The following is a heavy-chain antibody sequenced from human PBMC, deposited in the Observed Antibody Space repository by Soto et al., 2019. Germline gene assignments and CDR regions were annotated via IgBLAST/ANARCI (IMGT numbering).Heavy chain of an antibody. CDR3: ARGRGGTYDAFDI. J-gene: IGHJ3*02. CDR1: GDSMSRYF. Sequence: SETLSLTCTVSGDSMSRYFWSWIRQPPGKGLEWIGYIYYTGTTNYNPSLKSRVTILLDTSKNQFSLKVVSLTAADTAFYYCARGRGGTYDAFDIWGQGSLVTVSS. CDR2: IYYTGTT. D-gene: IGHD1-26*01. V-gene: IGHV4-59*01.